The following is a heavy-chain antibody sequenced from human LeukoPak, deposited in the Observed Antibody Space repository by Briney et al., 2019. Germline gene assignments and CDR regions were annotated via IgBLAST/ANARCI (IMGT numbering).Heavy chain of an antibody. CDR2: IRSKAYGGTT. CDR3: TREVYYYDSSGYFDY. V-gene: IGHV3-49*04. Sequence: GGSLRLSCAASGFTFSSYAMSWVRQAPGKGLEWVGFIRSKAYGGTTEYAASVKGRFTISRDDSKSIAYLQMNSLKTEDTAVYYCTREVYYYDSSGYFDYWGQGTLVTVSS. D-gene: IGHD3-22*01. J-gene: IGHJ4*02. CDR1: GFTFSSYA.